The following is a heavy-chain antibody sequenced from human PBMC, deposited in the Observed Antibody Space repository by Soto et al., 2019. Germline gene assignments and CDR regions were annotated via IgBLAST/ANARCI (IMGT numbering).Heavy chain of an antibody. D-gene: IGHD3-10*01. J-gene: IGHJ4*02. V-gene: IGHV4-30-4*01. CDR2: IYYSGST. Sequence: SETLSLTCTVSGGSISSGDYYWSWIRQPPGKGLEWIGYIYYSGSTYYNPSLKSRVTISVDTSKNQFSLKLSSVTAADTAVYYCARAPSVRGVIITIDYWGQGXLVTVYS. CDR1: GGSISSGDYY. CDR3: ARAPSVRGVIITIDY.